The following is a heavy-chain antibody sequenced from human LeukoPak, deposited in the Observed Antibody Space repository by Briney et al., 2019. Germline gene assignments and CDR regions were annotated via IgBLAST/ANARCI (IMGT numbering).Heavy chain of an antibody. CDR3: ARASGYTSGWYDDAFDI. Sequence: GGSLRLSSAASGFTFSIYSMNWVRQAPGKGLEWVSSISSSSSYIYYADSVKGRFTISRDNAKNSLYLQMNSLRAEDTAVYYCARASGYTSGWYDDAFDIWGQGTMVTVSS. CDR1: GFTFSIYS. CDR2: ISSSSSYI. J-gene: IGHJ3*02. D-gene: IGHD6-19*01. V-gene: IGHV3-21*01.